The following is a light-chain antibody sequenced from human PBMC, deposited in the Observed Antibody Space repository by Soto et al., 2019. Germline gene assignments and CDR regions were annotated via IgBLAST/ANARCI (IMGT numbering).Light chain of an antibody. Sequence: QSVLTQSPSASASLGASVKLTCTLSSGHSSYAIAWHQQQPEKGPRYLMKVNSDGSHNKGDGIPDRFSGSSSGAERYLTISNLQSEDEADYYCQTWGTGKVFGGGTKVTVL. CDR2: VNSDGSH. CDR3: QTWGTGKV. J-gene: IGLJ2*01. CDR1: SGHSSYA. V-gene: IGLV4-69*01.